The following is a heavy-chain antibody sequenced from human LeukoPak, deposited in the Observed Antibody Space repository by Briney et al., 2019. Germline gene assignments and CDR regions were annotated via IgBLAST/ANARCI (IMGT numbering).Heavy chain of an antibody. Sequence: SETLSLTCAVSGGSLIDYYWSWIRQPPGKGLEWIGEISHSGSTRYSPSLKSRVTVSVDTSNNQFSLNLTSVTAADTAVYYCARPIYCSGGSCEPHFDYWGQGTLVTVSS. CDR3: ARPIYCSGGSCEPHFDY. D-gene: IGHD2-15*01. CDR1: GGSLIDYY. CDR2: ISHSGST. J-gene: IGHJ4*02. V-gene: IGHV4-34*01.